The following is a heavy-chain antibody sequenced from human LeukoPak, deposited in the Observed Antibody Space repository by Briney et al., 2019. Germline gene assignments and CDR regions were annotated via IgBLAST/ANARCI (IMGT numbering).Heavy chain of an antibody. CDR1: GYTFTSYD. CDR3: ARGPAYCGGDCYFDY. Sequence: ASVKVSCKASGYTFTSYDISWVRQAPEQGLEWMGWISAYNGNTNYAQKLQGRVTMTTDTSTSTAYMELRSLRSDDTAVYYCARGPAYCGGDCYFDYWGQGTLVTVSS. CDR2: ISAYNGNT. D-gene: IGHD2-21*02. V-gene: IGHV1-18*01. J-gene: IGHJ4*02.